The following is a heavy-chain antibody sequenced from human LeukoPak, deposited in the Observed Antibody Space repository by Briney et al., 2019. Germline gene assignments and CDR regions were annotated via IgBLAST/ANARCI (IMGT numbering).Heavy chain of an antibody. CDR1: GFTFSTYA. Sequence: GGSLRLSCAASGFTFSTYAMHWVRQAPGKGLEWVTVIWSDSTNKYYADSVRGRFTISRDNSKNTLYLQMSSLRAEDTAMYYCARDRLTTVTTFHFDYWGQGTLVTVSS. CDR2: IWSDSTNK. J-gene: IGHJ4*02. V-gene: IGHV3-33*01. CDR3: ARDRLTTVTTFHFDY. D-gene: IGHD4-17*01.